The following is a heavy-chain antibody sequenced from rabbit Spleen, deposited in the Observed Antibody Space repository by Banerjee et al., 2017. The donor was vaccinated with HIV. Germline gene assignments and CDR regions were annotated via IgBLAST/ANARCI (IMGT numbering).Heavy chain of an antibody. CDR3: ARDTGTSFSSYGMDL. Sequence: QSLEESGGGLVNPGGSLTLTCTASGFSLSSYYMSWVRQPPGKGLEWIGYMVPIFGVTYYANWVNGRFTISSHNAQNTLYLQLNSLTAADTATYFCARDTGTSFSSYGMDLWGQGTLVTVS. V-gene: IGHV1S7*01. J-gene: IGHJ6*01. D-gene: IGHD7-1*01. CDR1: GFSLSSYY. CDR2: MVPIFGVT.